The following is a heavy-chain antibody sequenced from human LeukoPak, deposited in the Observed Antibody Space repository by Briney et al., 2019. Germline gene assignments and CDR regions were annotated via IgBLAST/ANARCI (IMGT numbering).Heavy chain of an antibody. J-gene: IGHJ6*02. V-gene: IGHV3-48*03. D-gene: IGHD2-15*01. CDR3: ARIGGSWDYYYYGMDV. CDR2: ISSSGSTI. CDR1: GFAFSSYA. Sequence: GGSLRLSCAASGFAFSSYAIHWVRQAPGKGLEWVSYISSSGSTIYYADSVKGRFTISRDNAKNSLYLQMNSLRAEDTAVYYCARIGGSWDYYYYGMDVWGQGTTVTVSS.